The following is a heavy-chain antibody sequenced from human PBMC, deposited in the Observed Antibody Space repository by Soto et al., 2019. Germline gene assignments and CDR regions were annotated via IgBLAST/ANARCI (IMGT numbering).Heavy chain of an antibody. CDR3: ARVEDSYYYDSPFAP. CDR1: GYTFTSYD. Sequence: GASVKVSCKASGYTFTSYDINWVRQATGQGLEWMGWMNPNSGNTGYAQKFQGRVTMTRNTSISTAYMELSSLRSEDTAVYYCARVEDSYYYDSPFAPWGQGTLVTVSS. D-gene: IGHD3-22*01. V-gene: IGHV1-8*01. CDR2: MNPNSGNT. J-gene: IGHJ5*02.